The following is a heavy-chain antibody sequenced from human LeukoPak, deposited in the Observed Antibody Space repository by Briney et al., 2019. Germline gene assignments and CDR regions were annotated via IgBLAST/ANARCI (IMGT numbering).Heavy chain of an antibody. CDR2: MNPNSGNT. D-gene: IGHD5-12*01. CDR3: ARGHHLLYSGYDQDYGMDV. V-gene: IGHV1-8*01. J-gene: IGHJ6*02. CDR1: GYTLLSYV. Sequence: RGSVKDSCKASGYTLLSYVINGVRPATGRGGEWMGWMNPNSGNTSYAQKFQGRVTMTRDTSTSTVYMELNSLISEDTDVYCCARGHHLLYSGYDQDYGMDVWGQGTTVTVSS.